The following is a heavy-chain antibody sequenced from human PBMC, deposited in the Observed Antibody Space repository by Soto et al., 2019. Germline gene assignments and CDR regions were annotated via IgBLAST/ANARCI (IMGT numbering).Heavy chain of an antibody. CDR1: GGSISSGGYA. D-gene: IGHD2-21*02. V-gene: IGHV4-30-2*01. Sequence: SKTLSLTCAVSGGSISSGGYAWAWIRQPPGKGLEWVGYIYQSGSTYYNPSLKSRVTIAADRSKNQFSLNLASVTAADTAVYYCARSYSGGDAYFDYWGQGTVVTVSS. J-gene: IGHJ4*02. CDR2: IYQSGST. CDR3: ARSYSGGDAYFDY.